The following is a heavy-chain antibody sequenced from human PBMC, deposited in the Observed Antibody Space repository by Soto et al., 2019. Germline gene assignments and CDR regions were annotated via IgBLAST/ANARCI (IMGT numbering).Heavy chain of an antibody. CDR2: IYYSGSA. Sequence: SETLSLTCTVPGDSVTSVSDYWSWIRQPPGKGLEWIGYIYYSGSADYNPSLGSRVTISIDTSKNQFSLKLTSVTAADTAVYYCARGVGFGYYYYHMDLWGQGTTVTVSS. D-gene: IGHD3-10*01. J-gene: IGHJ6*02. V-gene: IGHV4-61*01. CDR1: GDSVTSVSDY. CDR3: ARGVGFGYYYYHMDL.